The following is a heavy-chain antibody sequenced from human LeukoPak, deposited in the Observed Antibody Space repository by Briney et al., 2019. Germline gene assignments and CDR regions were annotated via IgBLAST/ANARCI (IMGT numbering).Heavy chain of an antibody. J-gene: IGHJ4*02. CDR2: INHSGST. CDR1: GGSFSGYY. Sequence: SETLSLTCAVYGGSFSGYYWSWIRQPPGKGLEWIGEINHSGSTNYNPSLKSRVTISVDTSKNQFSLKLSSVTAADTAVYYCARQYSSSSGVDYWGQGTLVTVSS. CDR3: ARQYSSSSGVDY. D-gene: IGHD6-6*01. V-gene: IGHV4-34*01.